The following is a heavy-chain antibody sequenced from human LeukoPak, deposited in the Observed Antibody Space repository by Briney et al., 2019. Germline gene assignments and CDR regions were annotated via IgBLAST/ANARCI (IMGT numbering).Heavy chain of an antibody. D-gene: IGHD6-13*01. J-gene: IGHJ6*03. Sequence: SQTLSLTCTVSGGSISSGSYYWGWIRQPPGKGLEWIGSIYYSGSTYYNPSLKSRVTISVDTSKNQFSLKLSSVTAADTAVYYCARTPLAAAGTRLSVYYYYYYMDVWGKGTTVTISS. CDR1: GGSISSGSYY. CDR3: ARTPLAAAGTRLSVYYYYYYMDV. V-gene: IGHV4-39*01. CDR2: IYYSGST.